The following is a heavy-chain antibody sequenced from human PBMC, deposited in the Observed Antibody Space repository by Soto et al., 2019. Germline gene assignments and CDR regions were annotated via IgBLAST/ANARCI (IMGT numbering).Heavy chain of an antibody. CDR3: AREASIVGATNDAFDI. Sequence: ASVKVSCKASGYTFTGYYMHWVRQAPGQGLEWMGWINPNSGGTNYAQKFQGRVTMTRDTSISTAYMEPSRLRSDDTAVYYCAREASIVGATNDAFDIWGQGTMVTVSS. V-gene: IGHV1-2*02. CDR2: INPNSGGT. CDR1: GYTFTGYY. J-gene: IGHJ3*02. D-gene: IGHD1-26*01.